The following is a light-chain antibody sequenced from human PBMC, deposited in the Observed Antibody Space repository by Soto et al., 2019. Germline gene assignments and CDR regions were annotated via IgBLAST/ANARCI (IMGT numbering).Light chain of an antibody. CDR2: SNN. CDR1: SSNIGSNY. Sequence: QSVLTQPPSASGTPGQRVTISCSGSSSNIGSNYAYWYQQLPGTAPKLLIYSNNQRPSGVPDRFSGSKSGTSASLAISGLRSEDEADYYCAAWDDSLSGYVFGTGTKLTAL. J-gene: IGLJ1*01. CDR3: AAWDDSLSGYV. V-gene: IGLV1-47*02.